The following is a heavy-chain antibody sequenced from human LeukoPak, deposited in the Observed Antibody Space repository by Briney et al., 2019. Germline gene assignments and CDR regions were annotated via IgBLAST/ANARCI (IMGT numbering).Heavy chain of an antibody. Sequence: SETLSLTCTVSGGSISSYYWSWIRQPPGKGLEWIGYIYYSGSTNYNPSLKSRVTMSVDTSKNQFSLKLSSVTAADTAMYYCARDDGYGDPFDIWGQGTMVTVSS. J-gene: IGHJ3*02. D-gene: IGHD5-18*01. CDR3: ARDDGYGDPFDI. V-gene: IGHV4-59*01. CDR2: IYYSGST. CDR1: GGSISSYY.